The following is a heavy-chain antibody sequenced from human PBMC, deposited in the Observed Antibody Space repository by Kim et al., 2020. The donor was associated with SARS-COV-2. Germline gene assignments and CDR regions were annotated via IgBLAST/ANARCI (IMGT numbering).Heavy chain of an antibody. CDR3: ARDIRGITMIAFYYYGMGV. CDR1: GFTFSDYY. CDR2: ISSSGSTI. Sequence: GGSLRLSCAASGFTFSDYYMSWIRQAPGKGLEWVSHISSSGSTIYYADSVKGRFTISRDNAKNSLYLQMNSLRAEDTAVYYCARDIRGITMIAFYYYGMGVWGQGTTVTVSS. J-gene: IGHJ6*02. V-gene: IGHV3-11*01. D-gene: IGHD3-22*01.